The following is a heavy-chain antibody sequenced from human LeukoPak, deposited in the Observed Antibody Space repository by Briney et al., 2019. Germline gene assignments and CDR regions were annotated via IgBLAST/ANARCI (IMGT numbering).Heavy chain of an antibody. CDR2: IIPILGIA. CDR1: GGTFSSYT. Sequence: GASVKVSCKXSGGTFSSYTISWVRQAPGQGLEWMGRIIPILGIANYAQKFQGRVTITADKSTSTAYMELSSLRSEDTAVYYCAREVSGGEFDYWGQGTLVTVSS. J-gene: IGHJ4*02. V-gene: IGHV1-69*04. D-gene: IGHD6-19*01. CDR3: AREVSGGEFDY.